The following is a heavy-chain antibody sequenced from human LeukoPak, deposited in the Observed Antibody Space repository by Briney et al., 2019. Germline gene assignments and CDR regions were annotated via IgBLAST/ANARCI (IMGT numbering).Heavy chain of an antibody. CDR3: AKGGAVSSKSITLVRGTRRYYYYMDV. J-gene: IGHJ6*03. D-gene: IGHD3-10*01. CDR1: GFAFTNAW. CDR2: ISDSGGST. Sequence: GGSLRLSCTASGFAFTNAWMTWVRQAPGKGLEWVSGISDSGGSTYYADSVKGRFTISRDNSKNTLYLQMNSLSAEDTAVYYCAKGGAVSSKSITLVRGTRRYYYYMDVWGKGTTVTISS. V-gene: IGHV3-23*01.